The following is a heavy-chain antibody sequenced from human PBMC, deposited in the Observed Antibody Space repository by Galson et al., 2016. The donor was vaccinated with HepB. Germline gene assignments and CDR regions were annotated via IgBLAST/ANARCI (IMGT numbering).Heavy chain of an antibody. Sequence: SETLSLTCAVFGETFNGYYWTWIRQPPGKGLEWIGEINHSGNTNYIPSLKSRVNLSVDMSKKQFSLELTSVTAADTAIYFCARGTYYDSATRFDHWGQGSLVTVAS. CDR1: GETFNGYY. J-gene: IGHJ5*02. CDR2: INHSGNT. V-gene: IGHV4-34*01. CDR3: ARGTYYDSATRFDH. D-gene: IGHD3-3*01.